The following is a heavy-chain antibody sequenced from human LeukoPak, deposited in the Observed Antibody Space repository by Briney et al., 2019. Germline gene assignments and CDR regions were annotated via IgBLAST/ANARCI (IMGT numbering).Heavy chain of an antibody. J-gene: IGHJ4*02. CDR3: ARALSSGNPRHPKYYFDY. CDR2: ISYDGSNK. Sequence: GGSLRLSCAASGFTFSSYAMHWVRQAPGKGLEWVAVISYDGSNKYHADSAKGRFTISRDNSKNTLYLQMNSLRAEDTAVYYCARALSSGNPRHPKYYFDYWGQGTLVTVSS. D-gene: IGHD6-19*01. V-gene: IGHV3-30-3*01. CDR1: GFTFSSYA.